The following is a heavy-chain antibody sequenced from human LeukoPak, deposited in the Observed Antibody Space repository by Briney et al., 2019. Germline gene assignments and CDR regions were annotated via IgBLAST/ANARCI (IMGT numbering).Heavy chain of an antibody. CDR1: GYTFTGYY. D-gene: IGHD6-19*01. J-gene: IGHJ4*02. V-gene: IGHV1-2*02. CDR2: INPNSGGT. CDR3: ARDGAYSSGEGVIFDY. Sequence: GASVKVSCKASGYTFTGYYMHWVRQAPGQGLEWMGWINPNSGGTNYAQKFQGRVTMTRDTSISTAYMELSRLRSDDTAVYYCARDGAYSSGEGVIFDYWGQGTLVTVSS.